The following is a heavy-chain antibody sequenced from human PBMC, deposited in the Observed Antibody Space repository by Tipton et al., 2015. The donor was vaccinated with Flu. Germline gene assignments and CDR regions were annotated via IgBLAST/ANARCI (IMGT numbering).Heavy chain of an antibody. Sequence: QVQLVQSGAEVKKPGASVKVSCKASGYTFTSYNMHWVRQAPGQGLEWMGIIYPAGGGISYAQKFQGRVIMTRDRSTGTLHMELSSLRPDDTAMYYCARDKGAGTYTFDVWGQGTMITVSA. J-gene: IGHJ3*01. CDR2: IYPAGGGI. CDR1: GYTFTSYN. CDR3: ARDKGAGTYTFDV. D-gene: IGHD1-1*01. V-gene: IGHV1-46*01.